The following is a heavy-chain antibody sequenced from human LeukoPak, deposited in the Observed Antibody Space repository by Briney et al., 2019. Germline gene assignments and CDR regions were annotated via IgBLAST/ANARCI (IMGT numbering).Heavy chain of an antibody. CDR1: GYTFTSYY. Sequence: ASVKVSCKASGYTFTSYYMHWVRQAPGQGLEWMGIINPSGGSTSYAQKFQGRVTMTRDTSTSTVYVELRSLRSEDTAVYYCLVLGYCSGGSCPPNAFDIWGQGTMVTVSS. CDR2: INPSGGST. J-gene: IGHJ3*02. D-gene: IGHD2-15*01. CDR3: LVLGYCSGGSCPPNAFDI. V-gene: IGHV1-46*01.